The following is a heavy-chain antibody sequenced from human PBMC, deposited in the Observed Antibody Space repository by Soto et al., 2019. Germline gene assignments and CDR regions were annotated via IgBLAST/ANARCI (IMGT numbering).Heavy chain of an antibody. CDR1: GYSFTSYW. Sequence: GESLKISCKGSGYSFTSYWIGWVRQMPGKGLEWMGIIYPGDSNTRYSPSFQGQVTISADKSISTAYLQWSSLKASDTAMYYCARRLSIFGVNGELDYWGQGTLVTVSS. J-gene: IGHJ4*02. CDR3: ARRLSIFGVNGELDY. D-gene: IGHD3-3*01. CDR2: IYPGDSNT. V-gene: IGHV5-51*01.